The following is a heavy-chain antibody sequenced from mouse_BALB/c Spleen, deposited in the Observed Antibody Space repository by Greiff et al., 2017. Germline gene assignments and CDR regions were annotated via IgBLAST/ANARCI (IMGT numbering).Heavy chain of an antibody. D-gene: IGHD2-1*01. CDR2: ISSGGSYT. Sequence: EVKLMESGGGLVKPGGSLKLSCAASGFTFSSYAMSWVRQTPEKRLEWVATISSGGSYTYYPDSVKGRFTISRDNAKNTLYLQMSSLRSEDTAMYYCAKPYGNYALWYFDYWGQGTTLTVSS. CDR3: AKPYGNYALWYFDY. V-gene: IGHV5-9-3*01. CDR1: GFTFSSYA. J-gene: IGHJ2*01.